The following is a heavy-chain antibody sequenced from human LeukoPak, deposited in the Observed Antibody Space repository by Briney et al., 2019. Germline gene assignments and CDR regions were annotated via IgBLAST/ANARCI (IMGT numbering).Heavy chain of an antibody. CDR1: GGSFSGYY. CDR2: INHSGST. V-gene: IGHV4-34*01. CDR3: ARARSSYGYGDAFDI. J-gene: IGHJ3*02. Sequence: MASETLSLTCAVYGGSFSGYYWSWIRQPPGKGLEWIGEINHSGSTNYNPSLKSRVTISVDTSKNQFSLKLSSVTAADTAVYYCARARSSYGYGDAFDIWGQGTMVTVSS. D-gene: IGHD5-18*01.